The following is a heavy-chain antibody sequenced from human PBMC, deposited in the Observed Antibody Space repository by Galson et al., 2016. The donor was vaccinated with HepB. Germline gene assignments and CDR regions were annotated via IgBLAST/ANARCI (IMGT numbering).Heavy chain of an antibody. Sequence: SLRLSCAASGFTFSSCGMHWVRQAPGKGLEWVAVISYDGSNNYYADSVKGRFIISRDNSKNTVYLQMNSLRVEDTAVYYCAKDLDIVVVPSAIDYWGQGTLVTVSS. D-gene: IGHD2-2*01. J-gene: IGHJ4*02. CDR1: GFTFSSCG. CDR3: AKDLDIVVVPSAIDY. V-gene: IGHV3-30*18. CDR2: ISYDGSNN.